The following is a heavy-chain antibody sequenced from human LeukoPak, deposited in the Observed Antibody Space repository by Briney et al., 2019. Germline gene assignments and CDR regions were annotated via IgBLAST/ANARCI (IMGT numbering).Heavy chain of an antibody. V-gene: IGHV4-34*01. CDR2: INHSGST. J-gene: IGHJ4*02. CDR3: ARARISGGWYY. Sequence: SETLSLTCAVYGGSFSGYYWSWIRQPPGKGLEWIGEINHSGSTNYNPSLKSRVTISVDTSKNQFSLKLSSVTAADTAVYYCARARISGGWYYWGQGTLVTVSS. D-gene: IGHD6-19*01. CDR1: GGSFSGYY.